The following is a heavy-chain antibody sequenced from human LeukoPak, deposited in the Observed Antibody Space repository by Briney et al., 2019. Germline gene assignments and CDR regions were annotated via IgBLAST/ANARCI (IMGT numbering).Heavy chain of an antibody. Sequence: PSETLSLTCTVSGGSISSYYWSWIRQPPGKGLEWIGYIYATGSTNYIPSLKSRVTISVDTSKNQFSLNLRSVTAADTAVYYCARHGSVRSPLGPWGQGTLVTVSS. CDR2: IYATGST. D-gene: IGHD3-10*01. CDR1: GGSISSYY. V-gene: IGHV4-4*09. J-gene: IGHJ5*02. CDR3: ARHGSVRSPLGP.